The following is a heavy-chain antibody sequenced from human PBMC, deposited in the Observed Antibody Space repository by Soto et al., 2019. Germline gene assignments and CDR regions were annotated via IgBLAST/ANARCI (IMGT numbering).Heavy chain of an antibody. CDR1: GYXFTSYL. CDR3: ARQGLDSSGYLVYFDY. CDR2: IYPGDSDT. J-gene: IGHJ4*02. V-gene: IGHV5-51*01. D-gene: IGHD3-22*01. Sequence: PXEXLKICCKCSGYXFTSYLLGWVRHMPGKGLEWMGIIYPGDSDTRYSPSFQGQVTISAYKSISTSYLQWSSLKASETAMYYCARQGLDSSGYLVYFDYWGQGTLVTVSS.